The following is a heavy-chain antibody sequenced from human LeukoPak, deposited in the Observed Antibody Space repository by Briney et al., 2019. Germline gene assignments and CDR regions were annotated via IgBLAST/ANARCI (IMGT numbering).Heavy chain of an antibody. J-gene: IGHJ4*02. CDR2: IRYDGSNK. D-gene: IGHD2-2*01. V-gene: IGHV3-30*02. Sequence: GGSLRLSCAASGFTFSSYGMHWVRQAPGKGLEWVAFIRYDGSNKYYADSVKGRFTISRDNAKNSLYLQMNSLRAEDTAVYYCASILGGRLVVPAAAFDYWGQGTLVTVSS. CDR3: ASILGGRLVVPAAAFDY. CDR1: GFTFSSYG.